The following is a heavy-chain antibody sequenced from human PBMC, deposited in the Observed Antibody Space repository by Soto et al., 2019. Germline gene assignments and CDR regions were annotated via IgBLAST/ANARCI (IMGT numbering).Heavy chain of an antibody. CDR1: GGSISSSSYY. D-gene: IGHD2-2*02. J-gene: IGHJ6*02. Sequence: SETLSLTCTVSGGSISSSSYYWGWIRQPPGKGLEWIGSIYYSGSTYYNPSLKSRVTISVDTSKNQFSLKLSSVTAADTAVYYCASLGYCSSTSCYTRTYGMDVWGQGTTVTVSS. V-gene: IGHV4-39*01. CDR3: ASLGYCSSTSCYTRTYGMDV. CDR2: IYYSGST.